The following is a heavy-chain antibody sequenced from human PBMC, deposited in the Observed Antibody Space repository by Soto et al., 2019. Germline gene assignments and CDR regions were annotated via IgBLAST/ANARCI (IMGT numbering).Heavy chain of an antibody. CDR3: ARFVRSCSATTCSTRADV. D-gene: IGHD2-2*01. J-gene: IGHJ6*02. Sequence: QVQLQESGPGLVKPSETLSLTCTVSGGFVNSDTHSWSWIRQTPGKRLEWIGFIYSGGSTTNPSHRSRVTMSVDTSKNQFSLKLRSVIVADTAVYHCARFVRSCSATTCSTRADVWGQGITVTVSS. V-gene: IGHV4-61*01. CDR2: IYSGGST. CDR1: GGFVNSDTHS.